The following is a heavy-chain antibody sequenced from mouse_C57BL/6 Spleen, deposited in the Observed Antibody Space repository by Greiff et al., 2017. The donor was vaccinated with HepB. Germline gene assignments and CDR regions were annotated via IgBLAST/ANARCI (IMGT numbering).Heavy chain of an antibody. CDR1: GYTFTSYW. D-gene: IGHD1-3*01. CDR2: IDPSDSYT. J-gene: IGHJ2*01. V-gene: IGHV1-69*01. Sequence: QVQLQQPGAELVMPGASVKLSCKASGYTFTSYWMHWVKQRPGQGLEWIGEIDPSDSYTNYNQKFKGKSTLTVDKSSSTAYMQLSSLTSEDSAVYYCARYIGRFDYWGQGTTLTVSS. CDR3: ARYIGRFDY.